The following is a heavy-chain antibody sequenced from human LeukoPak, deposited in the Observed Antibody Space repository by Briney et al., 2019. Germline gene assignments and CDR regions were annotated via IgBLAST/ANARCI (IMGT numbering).Heavy chain of an antibody. J-gene: IGHJ4*02. Sequence: GGSLRLSCAAPGFTFSSYAMSWVRQAPGKGLEWVSAISGSGGTTYYADSVKGRFTISRDNSKNTLYLQMNSLRAEDTAVYYCARTPWIQLWSFFDYWGQGTLVTVSS. D-gene: IGHD5-18*01. V-gene: IGHV3-23*01. CDR3: ARTPWIQLWSFFDY. CDR2: ISGSGGTT. CDR1: GFTFSSYA.